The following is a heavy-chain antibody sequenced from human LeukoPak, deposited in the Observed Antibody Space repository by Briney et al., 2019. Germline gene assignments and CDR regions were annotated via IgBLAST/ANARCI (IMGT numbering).Heavy chain of an antibody. D-gene: IGHD3-10*01. CDR1: GYTFTGYY. CDR2: INPNSGGT. CDR3: ARYGSGSYFDP. V-gene: IGHV1-2*02. J-gene: IGHJ5*02. Sequence: ASVKVSCKASGYTFTGYYMHWVRQAPGQGLEWMGWINPNSGGTNYARKFQGRVTMTRATSINTAYMELSRPISDDTAVYYCARYGSGSYFDPWGEGTLVTVSS.